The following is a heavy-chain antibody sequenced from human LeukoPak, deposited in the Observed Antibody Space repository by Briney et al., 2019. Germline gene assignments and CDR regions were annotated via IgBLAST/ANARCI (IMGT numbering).Heavy chain of an antibody. CDR3: ARGYCSGGSCYQKSGFDY. Sequence: GESLKISCKGSGYSLTSYWIGWVRQMPGKGLEWMGIIYPGDSDTRYSPSFQGQVTISADKSISTAYLQWSSLKASDTAMYYCARGYCSGGSCYQKSGFDYWGQGTLVTVSS. CDR2: IYPGDSDT. J-gene: IGHJ4*02. D-gene: IGHD2-15*01. CDR1: GYSLTSYW. V-gene: IGHV5-51*01.